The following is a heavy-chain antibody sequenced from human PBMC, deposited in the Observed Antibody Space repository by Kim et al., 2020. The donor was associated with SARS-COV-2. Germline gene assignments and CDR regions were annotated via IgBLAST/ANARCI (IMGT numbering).Heavy chain of an antibody. J-gene: IGHJ4*02. V-gene: IGHV3-23*01. CDR3: AKVTVRGGRYFDY. Sequence: YADSVKGRFTISRDNSKSPLYLQMNSLRAEDTAVYYCAKVTVRGGRYFDYWGQGTLVTVSS. D-gene: IGHD3-10*01.